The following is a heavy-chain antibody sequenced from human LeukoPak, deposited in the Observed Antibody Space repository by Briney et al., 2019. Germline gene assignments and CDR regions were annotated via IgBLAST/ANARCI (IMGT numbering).Heavy chain of an antibody. CDR3: ARGEEIQLWLDY. J-gene: IGHJ4*02. Sequence: ASVKVSCKASGYTFTSYYMHWLRQAPGQGLGWVGIINPSGDATTYAQKFQGRVTMTRDTSTSTVYMELSSLRSEDTGVYYCARGEEIQLWLDYWGQGTLVTVSS. V-gene: IGHV1-46*01. CDR2: INPSGDAT. D-gene: IGHD5-18*01. CDR1: GYTFTSYY.